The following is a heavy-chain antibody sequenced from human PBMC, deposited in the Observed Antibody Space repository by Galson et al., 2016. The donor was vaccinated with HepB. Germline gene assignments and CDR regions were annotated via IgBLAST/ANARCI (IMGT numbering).Heavy chain of an antibody. CDR1: GFSFGDFA. D-gene: IGHD4/OR15-4a*01. CDR3: SRGDYPSHDDY. J-gene: IGHJ4*02. V-gene: IGHV3-49*03. Sequence: FLRLSCAASGFSFGDFAFNWFRQAPGKGLEWVGFIRTAFFGGTTKYAASVQDRFTISRDDSKSIAYPQMNNLKTEDTAVYYCSRGDYPSHDDYWGQGTLVTVSS. CDR2: IRTAFFGGTT.